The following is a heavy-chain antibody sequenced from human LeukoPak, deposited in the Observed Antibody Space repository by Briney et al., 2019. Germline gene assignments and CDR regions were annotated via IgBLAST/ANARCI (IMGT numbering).Heavy chain of an antibody. D-gene: IGHD3-22*01. CDR2: IGSSGGGI. CDR3: ARGGRYYYDSSGYKYFDY. Sequence: GSLRLSCAASGFTFSTYTMYWVRHPPGKGLEWVSIIGSSGGGIHYADSVKGRFTISRDNSKNALYLQMNSLRAGDTAVYYCARGGRYYYDSSGYKYFDYWGQGTLVTVSS. CDR1: GFTFSTYT. V-gene: IGHV3-23*01. J-gene: IGHJ4*02.